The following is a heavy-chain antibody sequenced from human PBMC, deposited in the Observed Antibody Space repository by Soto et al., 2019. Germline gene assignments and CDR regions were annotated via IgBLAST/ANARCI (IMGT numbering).Heavy chain of an antibody. CDR2: ISGIGDYT. CDR1: GFTFSSYA. J-gene: IGHJ5*02. D-gene: IGHD2-15*01. Sequence: EVQLLESGGGLVQPGESLRLSCAASGFTFSSYAMTWVRQAPGKGLEWVSSISGIGDYTYFADSVKGRFTISRDNSKDTLYLQMSSLRVEDTAICYCAKDSRSHAQGWFDPWGQGTLVTVSS. CDR3: AKDSRSHAQGWFDP. V-gene: IGHV3-23*01.